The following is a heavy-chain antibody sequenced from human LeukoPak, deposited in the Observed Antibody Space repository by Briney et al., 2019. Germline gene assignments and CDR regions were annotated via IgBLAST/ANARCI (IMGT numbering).Heavy chain of an antibody. CDR2: IRNKANSYTT. D-gene: IGHD2-21*01. CDR1: GFTFSSYS. V-gene: IGHV3-72*01. J-gene: IGHJ4*02. CDR3: ARVVGKELFHDY. Sequence: GGSLRLSCAASGFTFSSYSMNWVRQAPGKGLEWVGRIRNKANSYTTEYAASVKGRFTISRDDSKNSLYLQMNSLKTEDTAVYYCARVVGKELFHDYWGQGTLVTVSS.